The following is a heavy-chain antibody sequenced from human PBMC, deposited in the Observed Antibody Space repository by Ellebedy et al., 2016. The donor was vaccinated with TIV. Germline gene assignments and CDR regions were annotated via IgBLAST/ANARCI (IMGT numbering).Heavy chain of an antibody. V-gene: IGHV1-2*02. CDR1: GYTFSGYY. CDR2: INPNSGGT. Sequence: ASVKVSCKASGYTFSGYYMHWVRRAPGQGLEWMGWINPNSGGTNYAQKFQGRVTMTRDTSISTAYMELSRLRSDDTAVYYCASGLSAMAWFDPWGQGTLVTVSS. D-gene: IGHD3-10*01. J-gene: IGHJ5*02. CDR3: ASGLSAMAWFDP.